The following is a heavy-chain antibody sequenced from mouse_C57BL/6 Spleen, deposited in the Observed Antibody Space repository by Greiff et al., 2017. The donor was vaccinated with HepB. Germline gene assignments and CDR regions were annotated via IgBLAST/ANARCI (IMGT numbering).Heavy chain of an antibody. CDR2: INPNYGTT. V-gene: IGHV1-39*01. D-gene: IGHD2-1*01. J-gene: IGHJ3*01. CDR3: ARRGNYPSWFAY. Sequence: EVKLMESGPELVKPGASVKISCKASGYSFTDYNMNWVKQSNGKSLEWIGVINPNYGTTSYNQKFKGKATLTVDQSSSTAYMQLNSLTSEDSAVYYCARRGNYPSWFAYWGQGTLVTVSA. CDR1: GYSFTDYN.